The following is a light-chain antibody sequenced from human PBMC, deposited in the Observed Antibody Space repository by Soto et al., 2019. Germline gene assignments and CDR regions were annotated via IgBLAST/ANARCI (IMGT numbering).Light chain of an antibody. CDR1: NSDVNY. V-gene: IGLV2-14*01. CDR3: SASTSSNTFV. J-gene: IGLJ7*01. Sequence: QSALTQPASVSGAPGQSITISCTGTNSDVNYVSWHPQHPGKAPKLMIYEVINRSSGVSTRFSGSKSGNTASLTISGLQAEYEADDYCSASTSSNTFVFGTGTQLTVL. CDR2: EVI.